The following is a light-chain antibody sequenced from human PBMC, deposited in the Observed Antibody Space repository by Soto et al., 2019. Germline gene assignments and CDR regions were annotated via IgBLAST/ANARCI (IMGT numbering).Light chain of an antibody. J-gene: IGKJ5*01. Sequence: EIVLTQSPATLSLSPGERATLSCRASQSVSSYLAWYQQKPGQAPRLLIYDVSNRATGIPARFSGSGSGTDFTLTISSLEPEDFVVYYCQQRSNWPSITFGQGTRLEIK. V-gene: IGKV3-11*01. CDR2: DVS. CDR1: QSVSSY. CDR3: QQRSNWPSIT.